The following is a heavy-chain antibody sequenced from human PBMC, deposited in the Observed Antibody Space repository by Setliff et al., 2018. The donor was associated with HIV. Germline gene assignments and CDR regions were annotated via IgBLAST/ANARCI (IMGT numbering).Heavy chain of an antibody. J-gene: IGHJ6*02. CDR1: GFTFATYA. CDR3: ARGGRLQYFDWPSYALDV. D-gene: IGHD3-9*01. Sequence: GGSLRLSCAASGFTFATYAMNWVRQAPGKGLEWVSTITDSGDSTYYADSVKGRFTISRDNSKNTLYLQMNSLRAEDTAVYYCARGGRLQYFDWPSYALDVWGQGTTVTVSS. V-gene: IGHV3-23*01. CDR2: ITDSGDST.